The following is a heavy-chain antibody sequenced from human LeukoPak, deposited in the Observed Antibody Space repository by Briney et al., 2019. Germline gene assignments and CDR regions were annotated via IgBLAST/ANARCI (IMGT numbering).Heavy chain of an antibody. D-gene: IGHD5-18*01. Sequence: GASVKVSCKASGYTFTSYGISWVRQAPGQGLEWMGWMNPNSGNTGSAQKFQGRVTMTRNTSITTAYMELSSLRSEDTAVYYCARGLGRTTMVTRGGVRFDYWGQGTLVSVSS. CDR3: ARGLGRTTMVTRGGVRFDY. V-gene: IGHV1-8*02. J-gene: IGHJ4*02. CDR2: MNPNSGNT. CDR1: GYTFTSYG.